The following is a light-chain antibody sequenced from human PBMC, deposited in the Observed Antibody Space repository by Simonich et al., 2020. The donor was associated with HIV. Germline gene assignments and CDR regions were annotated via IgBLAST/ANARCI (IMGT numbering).Light chain of an antibody. CDR3: SSYTSISTFV. V-gene: IGLV2-14*03. J-gene: IGLJ1*01. Sequence: QSALTQPASVSGSPGQSITISCTGTSGDVGGYNHVPWYQQHPGTVPKVMIYDVTKRPSGVSNRFSGSKSGFTASLTISGLQAEDEADYYCSSYTSISTFVFGTGTKVTVL. CDR2: DVT. CDR1: SGDVGGYNH.